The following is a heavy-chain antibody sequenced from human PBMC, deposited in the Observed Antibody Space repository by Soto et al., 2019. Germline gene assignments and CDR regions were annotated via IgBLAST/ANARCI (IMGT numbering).Heavy chain of an antibody. V-gene: IGHV4-34*01. D-gene: IGHD3-10*01. CDR3: ARARGGVQH. J-gene: IGHJ1*01. Sequence: SETLSLTCGVYGGSFSGFYCSWIRQPPGKGLEWIGELNDSGGTNYNASLKSRVSMSLDTSKNQFSLQLSSVTAADTAVYYCARARGGVQHWGQGTLVTVSS. CDR2: LNDSGGT. CDR1: GGSFSGFY.